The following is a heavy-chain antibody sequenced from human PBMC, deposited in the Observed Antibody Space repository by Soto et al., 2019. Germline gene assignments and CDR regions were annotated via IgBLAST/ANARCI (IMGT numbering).Heavy chain of an antibody. V-gene: IGHV3-66*01. CDR1: GFTVSSNY. Sequence: PGGSLRLSCAASGFTVSSNYMSWVRQAPGKGLEWVSVIYSGGSTYYADSVKGRFTISRDNSKNTLYLQMNSLRAEDTAVYYCARDRLDTYYYDSSGYPDYYYGMDVWGQGTTVTVSS. CDR2: IYSGGST. CDR3: ARDRLDTYYYDSSGYPDYYYGMDV. D-gene: IGHD3-22*01. J-gene: IGHJ6*02.